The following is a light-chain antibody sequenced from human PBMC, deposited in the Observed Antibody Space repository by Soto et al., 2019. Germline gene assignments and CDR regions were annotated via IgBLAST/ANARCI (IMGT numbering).Light chain of an antibody. CDR2: DVS. CDR1: SSDVGNYDY. V-gene: IGLV2-14*01. CDR3: VSFTTRATYV. J-gene: IGLJ1*01. Sequence: QSVLTQPASVSGSPGQSITISCTVTSSDVGNYDYVSWYQQHPGKVPKLMIYDVSNRPSGVSNRFSGSKSGNTASLTISGLQAEDEADYYCVSFTTRATYVFGTGTKSPS.